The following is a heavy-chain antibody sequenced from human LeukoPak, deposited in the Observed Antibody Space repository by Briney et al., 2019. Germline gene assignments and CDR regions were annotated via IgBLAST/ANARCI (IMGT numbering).Heavy chain of an antibody. CDR3: AKGSTVSTDMFARCYDH. J-gene: IGHJ4*02. V-gene: IGHV3-64D*06. D-gene: IGHD4-17*01. Sequence: GGSLRLSCSASGFIFSNHAIHWVRQAPGKGLEYVSAMSADGTTTDYADSVKGRFSISRDVSMNTVYLQMGSLRVEDTAIYHCAKGSTVSTDMFARCYDHWGRGSQVTVSS. CDR2: MSADGTTT. CDR1: GFIFSNHA.